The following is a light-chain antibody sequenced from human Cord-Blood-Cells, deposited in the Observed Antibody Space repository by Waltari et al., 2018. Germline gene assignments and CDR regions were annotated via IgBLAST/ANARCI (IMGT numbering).Light chain of an antibody. CDR2: GNS. Sequence: QSVLTQPPSVSGAPGQGVTISCTGSSSNIGAGYDLHWYQQLPGTAPKLLIYGNSNRPSGVPDRFSGSKSGTSASLAITGLQAEDEADYYCQSYDSSLSAVVFGGGTKLTVL. V-gene: IGLV1-40*01. J-gene: IGLJ2*01. CDR3: QSYDSSLSAVV. CDR1: SSNIGAGYD.